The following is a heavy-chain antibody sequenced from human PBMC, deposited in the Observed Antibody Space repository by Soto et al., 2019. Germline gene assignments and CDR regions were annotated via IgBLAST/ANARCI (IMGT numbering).Heavy chain of an antibody. CDR3: ARQRIFGVVMPAYYYYYMDV. D-gene: IGHD3-3*01. V-gene: IGHV4-39*01. J-gene: IGHJ6*03. Sequence: QLQLQESGPGLVKPSETLSLTCTVSGGSISSSSYYWGWIRQPPGKGLEWIGSIYYSGSTYYNPSLKSRVTISVDTSKNQFSLKLSSVTAADTAVYYCARQRIFGVVMPAYYYYYMDVWGKGTTVTVSS. CDR2: IYYSGST. CDR1: GGSISSSSYY.